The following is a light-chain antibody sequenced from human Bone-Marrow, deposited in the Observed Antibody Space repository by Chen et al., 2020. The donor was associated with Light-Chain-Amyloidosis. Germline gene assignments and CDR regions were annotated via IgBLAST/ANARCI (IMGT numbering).Light chain of an antibody. J-gene: IGLJ2*01. CDR3: QSADSSGTYEVI. CDR2: RGT. Sequence: SYELTQPPSVSVSPGQTARITCSGDDLPTKYAYWYQQKPGQAPVLVIHRGTERPSGISERFSGSSSGTTATLTISGVHAEDEADYHCQSADSSGTYEVIFGGGTKLTVL. V-gene: IGLV3-25*03. CDR1: DLPTKY.